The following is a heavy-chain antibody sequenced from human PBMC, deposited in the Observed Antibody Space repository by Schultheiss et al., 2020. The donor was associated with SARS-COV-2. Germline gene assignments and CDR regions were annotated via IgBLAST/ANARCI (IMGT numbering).Heavy chain of an antibody. D-gene: IGHD6-6*01. CDR1: GGSFSGYY. J-gene: IGHJ4*02. V-gene: IGHV4-34*01. CDR2: INHSGST. Sequence: SETLSLTCAVYGGSFSGYYWSWIRQPPGKGLEWIGEINHSGSTNYNPSLKSRVTMSVDTSKNQFSLKLSSVTAADTAVYYCARLAARQRVCDYWGQGTLVTVSS. CDR3: ARLAARQRVCDY.